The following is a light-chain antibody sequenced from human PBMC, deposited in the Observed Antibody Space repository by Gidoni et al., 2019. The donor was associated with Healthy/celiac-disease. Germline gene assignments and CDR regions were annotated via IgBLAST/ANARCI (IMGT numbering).Light chain of an antibody. J-gene: IGKJ4*01. CDR2: DVS. CDR3: QQRSKWLS. CDR1: QSVSTN. Sequence: EIVLTQSPATLSLSPGERATLSCRASQSVSTNLAWYQQKPGQAPRLLIYDVSKRASGIPARFSGSWSGTDFTLTISSLEPEDFAVYYCQQRSKWLSFGGGTKVEIK. V-gene: IGKV3-11*01.